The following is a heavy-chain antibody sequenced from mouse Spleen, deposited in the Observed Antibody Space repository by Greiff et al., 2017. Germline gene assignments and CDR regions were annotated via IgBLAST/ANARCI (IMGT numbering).Heavy chain of an antibody. D-gene: IGHD2-4*01. CDR1: GYTFTSYW. CDR3: ARSDYDEGFDY. CDR2: IHPNSGST. J-gene: IGHJ2*01. V-gene: IGHV1-64*01. Sequence: VQLQESGAELVRPGSSVKISCKASGYTFTSYWMHWVKQRPGQGLEWIGMIHPNSGSTNYNEKFKSKATLTVDKSSSTAYMQLSSLTSEDSAVYYCARSDYDEGFDYWGQGTTLTVSS.